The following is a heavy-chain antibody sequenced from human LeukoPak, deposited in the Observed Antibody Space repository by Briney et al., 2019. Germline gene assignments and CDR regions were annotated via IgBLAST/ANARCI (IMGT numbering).Heavy chain of an antibody. J-gene: IGHJ5*02. V-gene: IGHV1-69*05. Sequence: GASVKVSCKASGGTFSSYAISWVRQAPGQGLGWMGGIIPIFGTANYAQKFQGRVTITTDESTSTAYMELSSLRSEDTAVYYCAGAHCSGGSCYPPSWFDPWGQGTLVTVSS. CDR1: GGTFSSYA. CDR2: IIPIFGTA. D-gene: IGHD2-15*01. CDR3: AGAHCSGGSCYPPSWFDP.